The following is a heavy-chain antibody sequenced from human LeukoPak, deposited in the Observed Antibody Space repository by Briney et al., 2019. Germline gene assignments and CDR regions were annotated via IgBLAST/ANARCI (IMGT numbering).Heavy chain of an antibody. J-gene: IGHJ4*02. Sequence: GGSLRLSCAASGFTFSSYEMNWVRQAPGKGLEWVSYISSSGSTTYYADSVKGRFTISRDNAKNSLYLQMNSLRAEDTAVYYCARDTPNQGSGSLTSVFDYWGQGTLVTVSS. CDR2: ISSSGSTT. CDR1: GFTFSSYE. CDR3: ARDTPNQGSGSLTSVFDY. V-gene: IGHV3-48*03. D-gene: IGHD1-26*01.